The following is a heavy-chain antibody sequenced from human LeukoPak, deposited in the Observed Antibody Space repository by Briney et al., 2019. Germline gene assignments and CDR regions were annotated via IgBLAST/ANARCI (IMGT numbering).Heavy chain of an antibody. D-gene: IGHD7-27*01. CDR3: ARAGKKNNGTGNWGYYYYGMDV. CDR2: INHSGST. V-gene: IGHV4-34*01. CDR1: GGSFSGYY. Sequence: SETLSLTCAVYGGSFSGYYWSWIRQPPGKGLEWIGEINHSGSTNYNPSLKSRVTISVDTSKNQFFLKLSSVTAADTAVYYCARAGKKNNGTGNWGYYYYGMDVWGQGTTVTVSS. J-gene: IGHJ6*02.